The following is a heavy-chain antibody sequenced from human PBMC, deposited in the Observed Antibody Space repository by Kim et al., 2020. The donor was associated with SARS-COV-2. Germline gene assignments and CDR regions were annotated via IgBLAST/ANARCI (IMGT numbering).Heavy chain of an antibody. J-gene: IGHJ3*02. D-gene: IGHD6-13*01. Sequence: ADSVKGRFTISRDNSKNTLYLQMNSLRAEDTAVYYCANRVAAAGHDAFDIWGQGTMVTVSS. CDR3: ANRVAAAGHDAFDI. V-gene: IGHV3-23*01.